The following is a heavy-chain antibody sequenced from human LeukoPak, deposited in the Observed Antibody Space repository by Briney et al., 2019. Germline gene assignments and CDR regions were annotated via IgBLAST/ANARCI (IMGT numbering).Heavy chain of an antibody. V-gene: IGHV1-2*06. CDR2: IIPNSGGT. CDR1: GYTFTGYY. D-gene: IGHD3-3*01. J-gene: IGHJ5*02. CDR3: ARERTISANWFDP. Sequence: ASVKVSCKASGYTFTGYYIHWVRQAPGQGLEWMGRIIPNSGGTKYAKKFRGRVTMTRDTSISTAYMELSRLGSDDTAVYYCARERTISANWFDPWGQGTLVTVSS.